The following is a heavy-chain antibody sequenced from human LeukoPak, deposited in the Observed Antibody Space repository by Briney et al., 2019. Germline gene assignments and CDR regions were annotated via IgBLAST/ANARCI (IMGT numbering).Heavy chain of an antibody. CDR3: ATNRDDYDLYYFDY. J-gene: IGHJ4*02. CDR2: IGTDGDT. V-gene: IGHV3-13*01. Sequence: GGSLRLSCAVSGFTYSSYDMHWVRQATGRGLEWVSGIGTDGDTYYAGSLKGRFNISRDNSKNTLYLQMNSLRAEDTALYFCATNRDDYDLYYFDYWGQRPLVTVSS. D-gene: IGHD5-24*01. CDR1: GFTYSSYD.